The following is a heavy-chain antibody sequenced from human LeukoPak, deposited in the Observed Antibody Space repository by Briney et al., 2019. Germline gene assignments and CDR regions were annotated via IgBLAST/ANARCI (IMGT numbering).Heavy chain of an antibody. CDR1: GGSISSYY. CDR3: ARERYCSDGSCYNWFDP. V-gene: IGHV4-4*09. CDR2: IYTSGST. J-gene: IGHJ5*02. Sequence: SETLSLTCTVSGGSISSYYWSWIRQPPGKGLEWIGYIYTSGSTNYNPSLKSRVTISVDTSKNQFSLKLSSVTAADTAVYYCARERYCSDGSCYNWFDPWGQGTLVTVSS. D-gene: IGHD2-15*01.